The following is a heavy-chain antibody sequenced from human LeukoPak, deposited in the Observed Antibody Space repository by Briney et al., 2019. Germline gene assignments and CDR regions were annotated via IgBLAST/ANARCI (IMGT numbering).Heavy chain of an antibody. J-gene: IGHJ4*02. V-gene: IGHV1-18*01. Sequence: ASVKVSCKASGYTFTRYGISWVRQAPGQGLEWMGWISGYSGKINYAQKVQGRVTMTTDTSTSTAYMELRSLRSDDTAVYYCARGYSGYAPHDYWGQGTLVTVSS. CDR3: ARGYSGYAPHDY. D-gene: IGHD5-12*01. CDR2: ISGYSGKI. CDR1: GYTFTRYG.